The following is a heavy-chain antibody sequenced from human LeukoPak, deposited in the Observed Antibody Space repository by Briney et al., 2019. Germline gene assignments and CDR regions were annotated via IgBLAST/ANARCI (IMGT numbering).Heavy chain of an antibody. V-gene: IGHV4-34*01. Sequence: KPSETLSLTCAVYGGSFSGYYWSWIRQPPGKGLEWIGEINHSGSTNYNPSLKSRVTISVDTSKNQFSLKLSSVTAADTAVYYCARPSLGYCSSTSCYGFVYWGQGTLVTVSS. J-gene: IGHJ4*02. CDR1: GGSFSGYY. CDR2: INHSGST. CDR3: ARPSLGYCSSTSCYGFVY. D-gene: IGHD2-2*01.